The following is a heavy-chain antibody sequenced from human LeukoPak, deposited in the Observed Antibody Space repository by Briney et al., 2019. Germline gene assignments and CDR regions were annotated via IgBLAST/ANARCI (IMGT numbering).Heavy chain of an antibody. CDR1: GFAFRTYW. CDR3: ARDSDDSYDKIDF. D-gene: IGHD1-1*01. J-gene: IGHJ4*02. CDR2: IKQDGREK. Sequence: GGSLRPSCAASGFAFRTYWMSWVRQAPGKGLEWVANIKQDGREKYYLDSVKGRFTISRDNAKNSLYLQMNSLRVEDTAVYYCARDSDDSYDKIDFWGQGTLVTVSS. V-gene: IGHV3-7*01.